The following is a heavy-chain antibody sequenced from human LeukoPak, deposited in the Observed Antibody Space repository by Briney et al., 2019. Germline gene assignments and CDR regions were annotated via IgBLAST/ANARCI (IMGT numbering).Heavy chain of an antibody. Sequence: GRSLRLSCAASGFTFSSYAMHWVRQAPDKGLEWVAVISYDGSNKYYADSVKGRFTISRDNSKNALYLQMNSLRAEDTAVYYCARSPEQLALYYWGQGTLVTVSS. J-gene: IGHJ4*02. CDR3: ARSPEQLALYY. CDR1: GFTFSSYA. D-gene: IGHD6-6*01. V-gene: IGHV3-30-3*01. CDR2: ISYDGSNK.